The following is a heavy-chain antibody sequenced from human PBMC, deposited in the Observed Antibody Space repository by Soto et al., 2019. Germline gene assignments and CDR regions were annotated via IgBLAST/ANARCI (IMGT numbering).Heavy chain of an antibody. CDR2: ISGSGGST. J-gene: IGHJ5*02. D-gene: IGHD2-8*01. V-gene: IGHV3-23*01. Sequence: PGGSLRLSCAASGFTFSSYAMSWVRQAPGKGLEWVSAISGSGGSTYYADSVKGRFTISRDNSKNTLYLQMNSLRAEDTAVYYCAKDLRYCTNGVCYYFWFDPWGQGTLVTVSS. CDR3: AKDLRYCTNGVCYYFWFDP. CDR1: GFTFSSYA.